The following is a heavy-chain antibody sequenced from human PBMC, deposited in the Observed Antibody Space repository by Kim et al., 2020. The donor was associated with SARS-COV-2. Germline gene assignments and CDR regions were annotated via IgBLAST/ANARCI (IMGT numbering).Heavy chain of an antibody. CDR2: ISYDGSNK. J-gene: IGHJ4*02. Sequence: GGSLRLSCAASGFTFSSYGMHWVRQAPGKGLEWVAVISYDGSNKYYADSVKGRFTISRDNSKKTLYLQMNSLRAEDTAVYYCAKGAALRKRITMVRGVIIPSLFDYWGQGTLVPVSS. V-gene: IGHV3-30*18. D-gene: IGHD3-10*01. CDR3: AKGAALRKRITMVRGVIIPSLFDY. CDR1: GFTFSSYG.